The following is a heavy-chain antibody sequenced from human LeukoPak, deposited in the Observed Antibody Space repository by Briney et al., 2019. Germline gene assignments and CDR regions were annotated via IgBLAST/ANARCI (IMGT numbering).Heavy chain of an antibody. CDR1: GGSISSYY. CDR3: ARHYGVHDAFDI. CDR2: IYYSGST. J-gene: IGHJ3*02. Sequence: SETLSLTCTVSGGSISSYYWSWIRQPPGKGLEWIGYIYYSGSTNYNPSLKSRVTISVDTSKNQFSLKLSSVTAADTAVYYCARHYGVHDAFDIRGQGTMVTVSS. V-gene: IGHV4-59*08. D-gene: IGHD4-17*01.